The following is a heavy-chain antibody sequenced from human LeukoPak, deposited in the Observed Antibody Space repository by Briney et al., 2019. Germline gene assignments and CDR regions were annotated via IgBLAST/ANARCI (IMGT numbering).Heavy chain of an antibody. J-gene: IGHJ4*02. D-gene: IGHD6-19*01. CDR3: ARDRIAVAGHDYFDY. CDR2: ISSSSSYI. V-gene: IGHV3-21*01. Sequence: GGSLRLSCAASGFTFNTYSMNWVRQAPGKGLEWVSSISSSSSYIYYADSVKGRFTISRDNAKNSLYLQMNSLRAEDTAVYYCARDRIAVAGHDYFDYWGQGTLVTVSS. CDR1: GFTFNTYS.